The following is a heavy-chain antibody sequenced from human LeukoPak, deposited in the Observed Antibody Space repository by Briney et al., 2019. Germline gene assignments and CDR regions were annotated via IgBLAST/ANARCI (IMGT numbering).Heavy chain of an antibody. D-gene: IGHD6-19*01. CDR3: GRPTKYWLVRGDGVDV. J-gene: IGHJ6*02. Sequence: GGSLRLFCAASGFTFTSYAMTWVRQAPGKGLEWVSSIDAGGGTTYHSDSVKGRFTISRDNSMNTLYLQMNSLRADDTAVYYCGRPTKYWLVRGDGVDVWGQGTTVTVSS. V-gene: IGHV3-23*01. CDR1: GFTFTSYA. CDR2: IDAGGGTT.